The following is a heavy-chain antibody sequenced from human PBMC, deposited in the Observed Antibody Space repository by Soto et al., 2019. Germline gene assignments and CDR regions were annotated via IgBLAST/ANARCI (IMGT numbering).Heavy chain of an antibody. D-gene: IGHD1-26*01. Sequence: GGSLRLSCAASGFTFSSYGMHWVRQAPGKGLEWVAVISYDGSNKYYADSVKGRFTISRDNSKNTLYLQMNSLRAEDTAVYYCAKDGLWELHFDYWGQGTLVTVSS. V-gene: IGHV3-30*18. CDR2: ISYDGSNK. CDR3: AKDGLWELHFDY. CDR1: GFTFSSYG. J-gene: IGHJ4*02.